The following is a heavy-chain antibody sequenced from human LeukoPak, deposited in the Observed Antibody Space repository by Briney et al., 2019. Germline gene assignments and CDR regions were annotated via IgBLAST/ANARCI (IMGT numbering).Heavy chain of an antibody. D-gene: IGHD2-21*01. CDR3: ATKSVPRPRLFYAFDF. CDR2: IISDAIST. V-gene: IGHV3-23*01. Sequence: GGSLKLSCATSGFSFSTYAMSWVRQPPGKGLEWVSYIISDAISTYYADCVTGRYTISRVNSKNKLYLQIYSGIADHTVVYYCATKSVPRPRLFYAFDFWGQGTVVTVSS. J-gene: IGHJ3*01. CDR1: GFSFSTYA.